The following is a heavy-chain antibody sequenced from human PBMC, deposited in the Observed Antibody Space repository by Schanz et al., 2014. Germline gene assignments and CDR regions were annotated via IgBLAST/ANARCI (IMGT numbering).Heavy chain of an antibody. V-gene: IGHV3-11*03. D-gene: IGHD6-19*01. CDR1: GFTFTNYA. CDR2: ISDSGTYT. J-gene: IGHJ4*02. CDR3: AASSGWHPSTDY. Sequence: VHLLESGGGLVQPGGSLRLSCAASGFTFTNYAMSWVRQAPGKGLEWLSYISDSGTYTNYADSVKGRFTISRDNAKSSLYLQMNSLRVEDTAVYYCAASSGWHPSTDYWGQGTLVTVSS.